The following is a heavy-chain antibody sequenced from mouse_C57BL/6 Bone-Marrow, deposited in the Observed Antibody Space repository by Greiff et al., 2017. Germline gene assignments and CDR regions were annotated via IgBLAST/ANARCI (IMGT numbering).Heavy chain of an antibody. D-gene: IGHD1-1*01. CDR3: AALNYYGSSYRFAY. CDR2: IDPEDGAT. J-gene: IGHJ3*01. V-gene: IGHV14-2*01. CDR1: GFNIKDYS. Sequence: EVQLQQSGAELVKPGASVKLSCTASGFNIKDYSMHWVKQRTEQGLEWIGRIDPEDGATKYAPQFQGKATITADTSSNTAYLHLSSLTSEDTAVYYCAALNYYGSSYRFAYWGQGTLVTVSA.